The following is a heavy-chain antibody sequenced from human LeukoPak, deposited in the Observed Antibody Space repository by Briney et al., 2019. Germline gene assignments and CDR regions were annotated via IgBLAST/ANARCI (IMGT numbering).Heavy chain of an antibody. CDR2: ISGSGGST. CDR3: AKAPFRLEKVITDY. D-gene: IGHD3-22*01. J-gene: IGHJ4*02. CDR1: GFTFSSYA. Sequence: GGSLRLSCAVSGFTFSSYAVSWVRQAPGKGLEWVSAISGSGGSTYYADSVKGRFTISRDNSKNTLYLQMNSLRAEDTAVYYCAKAPFRLEKVITDYWGQGTLVTVSS. V-gene: IGHV3-23*01.